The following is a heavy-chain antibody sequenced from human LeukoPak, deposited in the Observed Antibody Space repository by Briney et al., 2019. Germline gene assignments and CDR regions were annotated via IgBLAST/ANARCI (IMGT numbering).Heavy chain of an antibody. CDR3: AKRAPTGLYYFDY. V-gene: IGHV3-23*01. Sequence: GGSLRLSCAASGFTFSSYAMNWVRQAPGKGLEWVSAIDGSADSAYYADSVNGRFTISRDNSKNTLYLQMNTLRAEDTAVYYCAKRAPTGLYYFDYWGQGTLVTVSS. J-gene: IGHJ4*02. CDR1: GFTFSSYA. D-gene: IGHD1-1*01. CDR2: IDGSADSA.